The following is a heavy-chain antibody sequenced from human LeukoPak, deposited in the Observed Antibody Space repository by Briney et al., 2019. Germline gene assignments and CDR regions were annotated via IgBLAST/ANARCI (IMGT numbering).Heavy chain of an antibody. J-gene: IGHJ4*02. CDR2: ISSSSSYI. Sequence: GGSLRLSCAASGFTLSSYSMNWVRQAPGKGLEWVSSISSSSSYIYYADSVKGRFTISRDNAKNSLYLQMNSLRAEDTAVYYCARDDCSSTSCYTLDYWGQGTLVTVSS. CDR1: GFTLSSYS. D-gene: IGHD2-2*02. CDR3: ARDDCSSTSCYTLDY. V-gene: IGHV3-21*01.